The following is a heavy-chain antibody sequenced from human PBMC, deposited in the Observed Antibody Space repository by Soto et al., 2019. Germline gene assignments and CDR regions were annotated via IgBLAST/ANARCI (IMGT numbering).Heavy chain of an antibody. V-gene: IGHV3-21*01. Sequence: GGSLRLSCAASGFTFSSYSMNWVRQAPGKGLEWVSSISSSSSYIYYADSVKGRFTISRDNAKNSLYLQMNSLRAEDTAVYYCARALWFGELLSDYYYYYGMDVWGQGTTVTVSS. CDR2: ISSSSSYI. CDR1: GFTFSSYS. J-gene: IGHJ6*02. D-gene: IGHD3-10*01. CDR3: ARALWFGELLSDYYYYYGMDV.